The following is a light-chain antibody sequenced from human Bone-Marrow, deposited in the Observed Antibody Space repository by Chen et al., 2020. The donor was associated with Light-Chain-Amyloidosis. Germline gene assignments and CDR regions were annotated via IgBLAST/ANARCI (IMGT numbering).Light chain of an antibody. V-gene: IGLV3-25*02. CDR1: DLPTKY. CDR2: RDT. J-gene: IGLJ2*01. Sequence: SYELTQTPSVSVSPGQTARISCSGDDLPTKYAYWYQQKPGQASVLVIHRDTERPSGISERFSGSSSGTTATLTISGVQAEEEADYHCQSADSSGTYEVIFGGGTKLTVL. CDR3: QSADSSGTYEVI.